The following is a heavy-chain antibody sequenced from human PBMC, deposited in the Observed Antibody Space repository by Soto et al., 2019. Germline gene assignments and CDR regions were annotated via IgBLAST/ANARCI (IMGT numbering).Heavy chain of an antibody. CDR2: IYPGDSDT. Sequence: GESLKISCKGSGYSFTSYWIGWVRQMPGKGLEWMGIIYPGDSDTRYSPSFQGQVTSSADKSISTAYLQWSSLKASDTAMYYCARNGGMITFGGVIPTDFDYWGQGTLVTVSS. J-gene: IGHJ4*02. D-gene: IGHD3-16*01. CDR1: GYSFTSYW. CDR3: ARNGGMITFGGVIPTDFDY. V-gene: IGHV5-51*01.